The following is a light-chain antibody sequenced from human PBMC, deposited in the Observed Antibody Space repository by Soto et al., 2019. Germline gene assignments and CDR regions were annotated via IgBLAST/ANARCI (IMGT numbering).Light chain of an antibody. J-gene: IGLJ1*01. CDR2: EVN. CDR1: SSDVGGYKY. CDR3: SSYAGIHNLGV. Sequence: QSALTQPPSASGSPGQSVTISCTGTSSDVGGYKYVSWYQQHPGKAPKLMIFEVNKRPSGVPDRFSGSKSGNTASLTVSGLQVEDEADYYCSSYAGIHNLGVFGTGIKVTVL. V-gene: IGLV2-8*01.